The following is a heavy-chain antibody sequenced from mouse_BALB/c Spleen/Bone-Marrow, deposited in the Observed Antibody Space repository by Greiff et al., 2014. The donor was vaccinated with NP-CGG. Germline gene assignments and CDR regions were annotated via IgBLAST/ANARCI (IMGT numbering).Heavy chain of an antibody. CDR1: GFKFKDTH. CDR3: SRDYGGTAWSAY. D-gene: IGHD1-1*01. CDR2: IDPASGDT. J-gene: IGHJ3*01. Sequence: VQLQQPGAELVKPGASVKLSCTASGFKFKDTHMHWVKQRPEQGLEWIGRIDPASGDTKYDPKFQGKAAITGDTSSNTAYLQLSSLTSEDTAVYYCSRDYGGTAWSAYWGQGTLVTVSA. V-gene: IGHV14-3*02.